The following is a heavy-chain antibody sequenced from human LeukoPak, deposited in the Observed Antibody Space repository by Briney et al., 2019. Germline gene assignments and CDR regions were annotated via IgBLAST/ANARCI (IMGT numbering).Heavy chain of an antibody. Sequence: PSETLSLTCAVYGGSFSGYYWSWIRQPPGKGLEWIGEINHSGSTNYNPPLKSRVTISVDTSKNQFSLKLSSVTAADTAVYYCASPYYYGSGSYYDAFDIWGQGTLVTVSS. D-gene: IGHD3-10*01. CDR3: ASPYYYGSGSYYDAFDI. CDR2: INHSGST. CDR1: GGSFSGYY. J-gene: IGHJ3*02. V-gene: IGHV4-34*01.